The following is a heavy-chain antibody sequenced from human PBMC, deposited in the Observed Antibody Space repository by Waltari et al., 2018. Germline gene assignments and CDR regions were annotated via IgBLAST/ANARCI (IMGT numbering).Heavy chain of an antibody. CDR1: GFHFMLSS. CDR2: ISASGDRT. Sequence: EKLLESGGGLARPGWSLRTSCAAFGFHFMLSSMSWVRQAPGKGLEWVSAISASGDRTYYADSVKGRLTISRDNSNNTLYLQLSSLRADDTAIYYCATPTWYADYRFAFWGQGTLVTVSS. J-gene: IGHJ4*02. D-gene: IGHD4-17*01. V-gene: IGHV3-23*01. CDR3: ATPTWYADYRFAF.